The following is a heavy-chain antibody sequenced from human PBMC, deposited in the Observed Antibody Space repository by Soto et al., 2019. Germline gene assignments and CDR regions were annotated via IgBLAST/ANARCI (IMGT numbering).Heavy chain of an antibody. V-gene: IGHV1-69*12. CDR2: IIPIFGTA. CDR1: GGTFSSYA. Sequence: QVQLVQSGAEVKKPGSSVKVSCKASGGTFSSYAISWVRQAPGQGLEWMGGIIPIFGTANYAQKFQGRVTXXAXEXXSTAYMELSSLRPEDTAVYYCARGGYSGYDSNFDYWGQGTLVTVSS. J-gene: IGHJ4*02. CDR3: ARGGYSGYDSNFDY. D-gene: IGHD5-12*01.